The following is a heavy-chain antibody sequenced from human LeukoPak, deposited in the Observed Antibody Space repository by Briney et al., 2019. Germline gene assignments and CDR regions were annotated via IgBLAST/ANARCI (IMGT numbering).Heavy chain of an antibody. Sequence: PGGSLRLXCAASGFTFSSYAMSWVRQAPGKVLESVSAISGSGGSTYYADSVKGRFTISRDNSKNTLYLQMNSLRAEDTAVYYCAKDRGNGGYDPFDYWAREPWSPSPQ. J-gene: IGHJ4*02. CDR3: AKDRGNGGYDPFDY. V-gene: IGHV3-23*01. D-gene: IGHD5-12*01. CDR1: GFTFSSYA. CDR2: ISGSGGST.